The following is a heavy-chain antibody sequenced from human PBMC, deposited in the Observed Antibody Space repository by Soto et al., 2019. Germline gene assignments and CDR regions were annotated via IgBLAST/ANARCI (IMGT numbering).Heavy chain of an antibody. Sequence: GGSLRLSCAASGFTFSSYWMHWVRQAPGKGLVWVSRINSDGSSTSYADSVKGRFTISRDNAKNTLYLQMNSLRGGGDSSGYYLFSMNYWGQGTLVTVSS. J-gene: IGHJ4*02. CDR2: INSDGSST. CDR3: LFSMNY. CDR1: GFTFSSYW. V-gene: IGHV3-74*01. D-gene: IGHD3-22*01.